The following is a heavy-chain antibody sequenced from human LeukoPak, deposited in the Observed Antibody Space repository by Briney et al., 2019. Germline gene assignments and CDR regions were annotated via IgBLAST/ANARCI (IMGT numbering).Heavy chain of an antibody. CDR1: GFTFSSYS. CDR2: ISSNHSYI. CDR3: ARVRRVAYDAFDI. Sequence: GGSLRLSCAASGFTFSSYSMNWVRQAPGKGLEWVSSISSNHSYIYYADSLKGRFTISRDNAKNSLYLQMISLRAEDTAVYYCARVRRVAYDAFDIWGQGTMVIVSS. D-gene: IGHD3-3*01. V-gene: IGHV3-21*01. J-gene: IGHJ3*02.